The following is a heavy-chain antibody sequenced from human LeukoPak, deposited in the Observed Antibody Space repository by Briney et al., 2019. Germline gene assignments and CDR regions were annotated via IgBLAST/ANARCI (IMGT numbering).Heavy chain of an antibody. CDR3: ARHPIFSGAGSELWFDP. CDR2: IYYAGYT. CDR1: GGSITTTDYY. Sequence: SETLSLTCTVSGGSITTTDYYWGWIRQPPGKGLEWIGSIYYAGYTFYKPSLRSQVAISVDTSKNQFSLTLSSMTAADTAVYYCARHPIFSGAGSELWFDPWGQGTLVTVSS. J-gene: IGHJ5*02. V-gene: IGHV4-39*01. D-gene: IGHD3-10*01.